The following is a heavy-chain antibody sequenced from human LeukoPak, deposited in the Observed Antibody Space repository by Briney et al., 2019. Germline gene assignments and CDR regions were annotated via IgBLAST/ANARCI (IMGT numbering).Heavy chain of an antibody. CDR2: INPNSGGT. CDR1: GYTFTGYY. CDR3: ARSAVAGTFPYYYYYMDV. Sequence: GASVKVSCKASGYTFTGYYMHWVRQAPGQGLEWMGWINPNSGGTNYAQKFQGRVTMTRDTSISTAYMELSRLRSDDTAVYYCARSAVAGTFPYYYYYMDVWGKGTTVTVSS. J-gene: IGHJ6*03. D-gene: IGHD6-13*01. V-gene: IGHV1-2*02.